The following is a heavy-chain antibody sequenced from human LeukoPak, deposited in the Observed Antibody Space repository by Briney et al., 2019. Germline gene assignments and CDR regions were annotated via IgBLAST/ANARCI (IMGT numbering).Heavy chain of an antibody. CDR2: INPSGGST. J-gene: IGHJ5*02. CDR3: ARDGRIAVADTVPNWFDP. V-gene: IGHV1-46*01. CDR1: GGTFSSYA. Sequence: GASVKVSCKASGGTFSSYAISWVRQAPGQGLEWMGIINPSGGSTSYAQKFQGRVTMTRDTSTSTVYMELSSLRSEDTAVYYCARDGRIAVADTVPNWFDPWGQGTLVTVSS. D-gene: IGHD6-19*01.